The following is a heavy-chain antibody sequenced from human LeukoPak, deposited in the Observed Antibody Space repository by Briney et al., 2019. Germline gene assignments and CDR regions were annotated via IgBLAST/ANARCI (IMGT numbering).Heavy chain of an antibody. J-gene: IGHJ5*02. V-gene: IGHV4-59*01. CDR3: ARGGYYGSGNDFRFDP. CDR1: GGSISSYY. D-gene: IGHD3-10*01. CDR2: IYYSGST. Sequence: SETLSLTCTVSGGSISSYYWSWIRQPPGKGLEWIGYIYYSGSTNYNPSLKSRVTISVDTSKNQFSLKLSSVTAADTAVYYCARGGYYGSGNDFRFDPWGQGTLVTVSS.